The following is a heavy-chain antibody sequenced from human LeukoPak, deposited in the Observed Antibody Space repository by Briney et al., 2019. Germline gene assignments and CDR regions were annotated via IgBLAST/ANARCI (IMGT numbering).Heavy chain of an antibody. CDR3: AKVRSGSSSWADLDY. V-gene: IGHV3-21*01. Sequence: GGSLRLSCAASGFTFSSYSMNWVRQAPGKGLEWVSSISSSSSYIYYADSVKGRFTISRDNSKNTLYLQMNSLRAEDTAVYYCAKVRSGSSSWADLDYWGQGTLVTVSS. CDR1: GFTFSSYS. CDR2: ISSSSSYI. J-gene: IGHJ4*02. D-gene: IGHD6-13*01.